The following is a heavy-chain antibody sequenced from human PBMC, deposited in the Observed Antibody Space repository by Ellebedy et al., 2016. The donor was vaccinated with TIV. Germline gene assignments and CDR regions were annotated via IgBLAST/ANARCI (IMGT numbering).Heavy chain of an antibody. V-gene: IGHV3-23*01. D-gene: IGHD4-23*01. Sequence: GESLKISCAASGFTFSSYAMSWVRQAPGKGLEWVSGSSGSGGSTYYADSVKGRFTVSRDNSKNTLYLQMTSLRAEDTAVYYCARTHDDYGGNWAFDYWGQGTLVTVSS. J-gene: IGHJ4*02. CDR1: GFTFSSYA. CDR3: ARTHDDYGGNWAFDY. CDR2: SSGSGGST.